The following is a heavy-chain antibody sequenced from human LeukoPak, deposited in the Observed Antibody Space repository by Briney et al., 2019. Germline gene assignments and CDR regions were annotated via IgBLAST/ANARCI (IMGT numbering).Heavy chain of an antibody. CDR2: IYYSGST. V-gene: IGHV4-39*07. J-gene: IGHJ5*02. CDR3: ARSPVLLWFGEFTSGWFDP. Sequence: PSETLSLTCTVSGGSISSSSYYWVWIRQPPGKGLEWIGSIYYSGSTYYNPSLKSRVTISVDTSKNRFSLKLSSVTAADTAVYYCARSPVLLWFGEFTSGWFDPWGQGTLVTVSS. D-gene: IGHD3-10*01. CDR1: GGSISSSSYY.